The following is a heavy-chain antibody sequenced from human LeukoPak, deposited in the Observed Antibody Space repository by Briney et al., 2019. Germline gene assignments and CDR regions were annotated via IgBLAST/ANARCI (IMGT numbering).Heavy chain of an antibody. CDR2: ISSTSSTI. J-gene: IGHJ6*03. Sequence: GGSLRLSCAASGFTFSSYTMNWVRQAPGKGLEWISYISSTSSTIYYADSVKGRFTISRDNAKNTLYLQMNSLRAEDTAVYYCTRRANFYYMDVWGKGTTVTVSS. CDR3: TRRANFYYMDV. V-gene: IGHV3-48*04. CDR1: GFTFSSYT.